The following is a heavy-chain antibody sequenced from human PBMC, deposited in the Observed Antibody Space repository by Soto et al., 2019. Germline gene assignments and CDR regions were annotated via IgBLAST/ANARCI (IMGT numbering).Heavy chain of an antibody. Sequence: ASVKVSCKTSGYTFSGHFLQWVRQAPGAGPEWMGWINPNTGNTKYGQKFEGRVTMTRDTSISTAYMELTRLTPDDTAVYFCARAGSYCGGGSCSFAYWGQGSLVTVSS. J-gene: IGHJ4*02. CDR2: INPNTGNT. CDR3: ARAGSYCGGGSCSFAY. D-gene: IGHD2-21*01. V-gene: IGHV1-2*02. CDR1: GYTFSGHF.